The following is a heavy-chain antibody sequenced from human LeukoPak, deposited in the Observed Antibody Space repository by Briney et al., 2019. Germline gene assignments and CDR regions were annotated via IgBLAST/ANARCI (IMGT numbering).Heavy chain of an antibody. J-gene: IGHJ4*02. CDR2: IIPIFGTA. V-gene: IGHV1-69*05. CDR1: GGTFSSFA. Sequence: EASVKVSCKASGGTFSSFAISWVRQAPGQGLEWMGGIIPIFGTANYAQKFQGRVTITTDESTSTAYMELSSLRSEDTAVYYCAREPLYSNEVGDYWGQGTLVTVSS. D-gene: IGHD4-11*01. CDR3: AREPLYSNEVGDY.